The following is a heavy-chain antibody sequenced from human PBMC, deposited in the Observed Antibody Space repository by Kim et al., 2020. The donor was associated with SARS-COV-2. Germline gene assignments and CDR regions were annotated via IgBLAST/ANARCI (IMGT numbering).Heavy chain of an antibody. V-gene: IGHV3-48*02. CDR2: ISGSSGPI. J-gene: IGHJ6*02. CDR1: GFTFTTYR. D-gene: IGHD5-12*01. CDR3: ARVRGFYGMDV. Sequence: GGSLRLSCAASGFTFTTYRMSWVRQAPGQGLEWVSYISGSSGPIYYGDSVKGRFTISRDNAKNSLHLQMNSLRDEDTAVYYCARVRGFYGMDVWGQGTT.